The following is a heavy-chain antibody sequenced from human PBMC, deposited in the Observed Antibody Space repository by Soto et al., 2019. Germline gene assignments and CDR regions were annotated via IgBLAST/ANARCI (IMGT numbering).Heavy chain of an antibody. J-gene: IGHJ4*02. CDR3: ARGSYYYDSSGYPFDY. CDR2: INAGNGNT. D-gene: IGHD3-22*01. V-gene: IGHV1-3*01. CDR1: GYTFTSYA. Sequence: GASMKVSCKASGYTFTSYAMHWVRQAPGQRLEWMGWINAGNGNTKYSQKFQGRVTITRDTSTSTAYMELSSLRSEDTAVYYCARGSYYYDSSGYPFDYWGQGTLVTVSS.